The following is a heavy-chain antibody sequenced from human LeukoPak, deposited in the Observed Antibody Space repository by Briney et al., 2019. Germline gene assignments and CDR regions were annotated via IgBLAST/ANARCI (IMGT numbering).Heavy chain of an antibody. D-gene: IGHD3-3*02. J-gene: IGHJ4*02. CDR1: GFTFVDYG. V-gene: IGHV3-20*04. CDR3: ARDRLGPSFSVSHFDL. CDR2: INYNGAIT. Sequence: GGSLRLSCATSGFTFVDYGLSWVRRAPGKGLEWLCAINYNGAITDYANSVKGRFTISRDNAKNSLYLRMDSLRAEDTALYYCARDRLGPSFSVSHFDLWGQGTLVTVSS.